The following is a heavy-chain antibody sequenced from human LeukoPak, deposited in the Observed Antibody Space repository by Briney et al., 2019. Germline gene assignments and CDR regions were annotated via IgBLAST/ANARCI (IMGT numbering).Heavy chain of an antibody. CDR1: GYTFTSYG. J-gene: IGHJ4*02. D-gene: IGHD2-21*01. CDR2: ISAYNGNT. V-gene: IGHV1-18*01. CDR3: ARAPVTSCRGTYCYPFDY. Sequence: ASVKVSCKASGYTFTSYGISWVRQAPGQGLEWMGWISAYNGNTNYAQKLQGRVTMTTDTSTSTAYMELRSLRSDDTAVYYCARAPVTSCRGTYCYPFDYWGQGTQVTVSS.